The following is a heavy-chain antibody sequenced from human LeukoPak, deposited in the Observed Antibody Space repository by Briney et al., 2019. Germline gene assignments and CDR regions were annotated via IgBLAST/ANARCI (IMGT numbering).Heavy chain of an antibody. D-gene: IGHD3-16*01. J-gene: IGHJ3*02. CDR1: GGSISSYY. CDR3: ARLFGTSPDSFDI. V-gene: IGHV4-59*01. Sequence: SETLSLTCTVSGGSISSYYWNWIRQPPGKGLEWIGYIYYSGRTSYSPSLKSRVTISVDTSKNQFSLKLSSVTAADTALYYCARLFGTSPDSFDIWGQGTMVTVSS. CDR2: IYYSGRT.